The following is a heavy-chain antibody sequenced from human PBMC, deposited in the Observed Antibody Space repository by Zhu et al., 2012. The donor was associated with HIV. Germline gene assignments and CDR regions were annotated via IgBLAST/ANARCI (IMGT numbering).Heavy chain of an antibody. D-gene: IGHD5-12*01. J-gene: IGHJ3*02. CDR2: INSDGSST. CDR3: ARVRLWGSGYESGAFDI. Sequence: EVQLVESGGGLVQPGGSLRLSCAASGFTFSSYWMHWVRQAPGKGLVWVSRINSDGSSTSYADSVKGRFTISRDNAKNTLYLQMNSLRAEDTAVYYCARVRLWGSGYESGAFDIWGQGTMVTVSS. V-gene: IGHV3-74*01. CDR1: GFTFSSYW.